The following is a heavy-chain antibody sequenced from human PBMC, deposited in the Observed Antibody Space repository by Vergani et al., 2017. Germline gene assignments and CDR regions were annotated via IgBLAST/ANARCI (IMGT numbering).Heavy chain of an antibody. CDR1: GGTFSSYA. Sequence: QVQLVQSGAEVKKPGSSVKVSCKASGGTFSSYAISWVRQAPGQGLEWMGRIIPILGTANYAQKFQGRVTITADESTSTAYMELSSLRSEDTAVYYCARYMSVRSLGPYYFCMDVWGQGTTVTVSS. D-gene: IGHD3-10*01. V-gene: IGHV1-69*11. CDR2: IIPILGTA. J-gene: IGHJ6*02. CDR3: ARYMSVRSLGPYYFCMDV.